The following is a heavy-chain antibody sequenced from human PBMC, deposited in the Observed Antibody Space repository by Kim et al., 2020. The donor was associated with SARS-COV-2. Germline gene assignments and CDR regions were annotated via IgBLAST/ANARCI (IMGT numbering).Heavy chain of an antibody. CDR3: AKGGAYGDSLGY. J-gene: IGHJ4*02. V-gene: IGHV3-30-3*02. Sequence: ANSGKGRFTISRNNSKTTLYLQMNSRRAEDTAVYYCAKGGAYGDSLGYWGQGTLVTVSS. D-gene: IGHD4-17*01.